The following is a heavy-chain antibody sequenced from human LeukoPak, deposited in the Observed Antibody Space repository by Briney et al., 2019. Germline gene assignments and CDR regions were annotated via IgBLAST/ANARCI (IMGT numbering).Heavy chain of an antibody. CDR1: GFTFSSYS. J-gene: IGHJ5*02. CDR2: ISSSGSTI. D-gene: IGHD3-10*01. CDR3: ARYGTDLWFGESYNWFDP. Sequence: PGGSLRLSCAASGFTFSSYSMNGVRQAPGKGLEWVSYISSSGSTIYYADSVKGRFTISRDNAKNSLYLQMNSLRAEDTAVYYCARYGTDLWFGESYNWFDPWGQGTLVTVSS. V-gene: IGHV3-48*04.